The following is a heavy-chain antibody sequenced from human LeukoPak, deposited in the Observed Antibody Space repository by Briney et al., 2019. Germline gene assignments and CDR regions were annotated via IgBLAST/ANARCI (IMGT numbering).Heavy chain of an antibody. CDR1: GFIFSNYW. Sequence: GGSLGLSCAASGFIFSNYWMSWARQAPGKGLEWVANIKQDGSKTYYVGSVRGRFTISRDNAKNTVFLQMNSLRAEDTAVYYCARDRRCSGSDCTPGDDFDHWGQGILVTVSS. V-gene: IGHV3-7*01. CDR2: IKQDGSKT. D-gene: IGHD2-15*01. J-gene: IGHJ4*02. CDR3: ARDRRCSGSDCTPGDDFDH.